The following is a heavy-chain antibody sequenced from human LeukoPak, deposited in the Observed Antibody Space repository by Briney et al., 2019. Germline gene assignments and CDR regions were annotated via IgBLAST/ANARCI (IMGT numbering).Heavy chain of an antibody. J-gene: IGHJ6*03. V-gene: IGHV1-69*05. CDR1: GGTFSSYA. CDR2: IIPIVGTA. Sequence: SVNVSCKASGGTFSSYAISWVRQAPGQELEWMGGIIPIVGTANYAQKFQGRVTITTDESTTTAYMELSSLRSEDTAVYYCARGDGCSSTSCYTDYYYYMDVWGKGTTVTVSS. D-gene: IGHD2-2*02. CDR3: ARGDGCSSTSCYTDYYYYMDV.